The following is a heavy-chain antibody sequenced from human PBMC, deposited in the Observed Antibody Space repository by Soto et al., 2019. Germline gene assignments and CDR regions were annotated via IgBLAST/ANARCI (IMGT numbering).Heavy chain of an antibody. CDR3: AKVVVAATRHTDFDS. V-gene: IGHV4-39*02. D-gene: IGHD2-15*01. Sequence: SETLSLTCTVSGGSINSNNYYWAWVRQPPRKGLAWIASIYYDGSTYYNPSLKSRVSISVDTSKNHFSLKLTSATAADTAVYYCAKVVVAATRHTDFDSWGQGTLVTVSS. CDR1: GGSINSNNYY. J-gene: IGHJ4*02. CDR2: IYYDGST.